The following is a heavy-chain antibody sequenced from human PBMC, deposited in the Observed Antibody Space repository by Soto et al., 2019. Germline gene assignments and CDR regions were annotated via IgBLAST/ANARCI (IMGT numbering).Heavy chain of an antibody. J-gene: IGHJ4*02. CDR2: ISYDGSNK. CDR1: GFTFSSYA. CDR3: ARSTTGTTPYYFDY. D-gene: IGHD1-1*01. V-gene: IGHV3-30-3*01. Sequence: GSLRLSCAASGFTFSSYAMHWVRQAPGKGLEWVAVISYDGSNKYYADSVKGRFTISRDNSKNTLYLQMNSLRAEDTAVYYCARSTTGTTPYYFDYWGRGTLVTVS.